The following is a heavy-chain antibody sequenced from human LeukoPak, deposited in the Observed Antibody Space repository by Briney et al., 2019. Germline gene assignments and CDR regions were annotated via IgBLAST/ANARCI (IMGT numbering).Heavy chain of an antibody. CDR3: ARDRYYYDSSGYMRGISFDY. CDR1: GFTFDAYG. V-gene: IGHV3-20*04. J-gene: IGHJ4*02. D-gene: IGHD3-22*01. Sequence: GGSLRLSCAPAGFTFDAYGMSWVRQAPEKGREWVSGINWVGGSTGYADSVKGRSSISRDNAKKSLYLQMNSLRAEDTALYYCARDRYYYDSSGYMRGISFDYWGKGTLVTVSS. CDR2: INWVGGST.